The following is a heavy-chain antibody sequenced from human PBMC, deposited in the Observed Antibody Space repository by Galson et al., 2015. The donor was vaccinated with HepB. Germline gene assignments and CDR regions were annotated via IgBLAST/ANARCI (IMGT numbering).Heavy chain of an antibody. J-gene: IGHJ4*02. D-gene: IGHD5-24*01. V-gene: IGHV3-30*04. CDR3: ARDGLQRCFDS. CDR1: GFSFGIYT. Sequence: SLRLSCAASGFSFGIYTMHWVRQTPGKGLEWVAVISYDGNNKKHADSVKGRLIISRDNSNNTLYLQMNSLRTDDTAIYYCARDGLQRCFDSWGQGTLVTVSS. CDR2: ISYDGNNK.